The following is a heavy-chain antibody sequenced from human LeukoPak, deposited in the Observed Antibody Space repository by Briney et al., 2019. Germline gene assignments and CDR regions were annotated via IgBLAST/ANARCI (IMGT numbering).Heavy chain of an antibody. D-gene: IGHD3-10*01. Sequence: GGSLRLSCAASGFTFRLYSMNWVRRAPRKGVEWVSYLSGSTITTYAAPSVKRLFSISRDNAKILLYLQMNSLGVEDTAMYYCARSITLALENAFDIWGQGTMVTVSS. J-gene: IGHJ3*02. CDR1: GFTFRLYS. CDR2: LSGSTITT. V-gene: IGHV3-48*04. CDR3: ARSITLALENAFDI.